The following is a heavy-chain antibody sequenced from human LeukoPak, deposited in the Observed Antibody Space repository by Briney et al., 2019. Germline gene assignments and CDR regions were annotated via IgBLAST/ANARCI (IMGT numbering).Heavy chain of an antibody. CDR3: ARDSTYYYASGSSGPHYFDY. V-gene: IGHV3-30*01. Sequence: GRSLRLSCAASGFTFSTYAMHWVRQAPGKGLEWVAVISYDGSNTYYADSVKGRFTTSRDNSKNTLYLQLNSLRAEDTAVYYCARDSTYYYASGSSGPHYFDYWGQGTLVTVSS. CDR1: GFTFSTYA. D-gene: IGHD3-10*01. CDR2: ISYDGSNT. J-gene: IGHJ4*02.